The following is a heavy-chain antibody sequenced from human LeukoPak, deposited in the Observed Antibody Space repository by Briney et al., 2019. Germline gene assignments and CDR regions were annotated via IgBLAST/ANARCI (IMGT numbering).Heavy chain of an antibody. CDR2: IYYSGTT. V-gene: IGHV4-59*08. CDR3: ARHLRSFPDY. CDR1: GVSISSYY. Sequence: PSETLSLTCTVSGVSISSYYWSWIRQPPGKGLEWLGYIYYSGTTNYNPSLKSRLTMSLDTSKKHLSLRLTSVSAADTAVYYCARHLRSFPDYWGQGTLVTVSS. D-gene: IGHD3-3*02. J-gene: IGHJ4*02.